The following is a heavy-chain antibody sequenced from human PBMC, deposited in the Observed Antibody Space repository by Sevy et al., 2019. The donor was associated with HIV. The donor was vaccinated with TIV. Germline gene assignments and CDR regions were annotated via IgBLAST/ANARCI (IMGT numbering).Heavy chain of an antibody. CDR3: ARYIAAVGNNWFDP. V-gene: IGHV4-39*01. CDR1: GGSISSSSYY. J-gene: IGHJ5*02. Sequence: TLSLTCTVSGGSISSSSYYWGWIRQPPGKGLDWIGSIHYSGSTNYNPSLKSRVTISVDTSKNQFFLRLSSVTAADTAVYYCARYIAAVGNNWFDPWGQGTLVTVSS. D-gene: IGHD6-13*01. CDR2: IHYSGST.